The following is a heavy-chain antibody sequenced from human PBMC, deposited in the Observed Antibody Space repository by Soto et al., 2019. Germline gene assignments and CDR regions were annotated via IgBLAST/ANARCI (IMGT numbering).Heavy chain of an antibody. J-gene: IGHJ5*02. Sequence: SETLSLTCTVSGGSISSGDYYWSWIRQPPGKGLEWIGYIYYSGSTYYNPSLKSRVTISVDTSKNQFSLKLSSVTAADTAVYYCAGGGYCTNGVCYTHRYSNTKNWFDPWGQGTLVTVSS. CDR2: IYYSGST. CDR3: AGGGYCTNGVCYTHRYSNTKNWFDP. CDR1: GGSISSGDYY. V-gene: IGHV4-30-4*01. D-gene: IGHD2-8*01.